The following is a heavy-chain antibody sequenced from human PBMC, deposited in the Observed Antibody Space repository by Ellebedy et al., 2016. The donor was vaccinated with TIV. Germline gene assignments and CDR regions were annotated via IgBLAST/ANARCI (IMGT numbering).Heavy chain of an antibody. CDR3: AKEGDGYNFNWGVFDP. D-gene: IGHD5-24*01. CDR1: GYTFTSYY. Sequence: AASVKVSCKASGYTFTSYYMHWVRQAPGQGLEWMGIINPSGGSTSYAQKFQGRVTMTRDTSTSTVYMELSSLRSEDTAVYYCAKEGDGYNFNWGVFDPWGQGTLVTVSS. V-gene: IGHV1-46*01. CDR2: INPSGGST. J-gene: IGHJ5*02.